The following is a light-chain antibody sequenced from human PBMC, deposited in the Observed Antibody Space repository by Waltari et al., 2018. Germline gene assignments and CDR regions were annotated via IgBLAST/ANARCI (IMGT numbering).Light chain of an antibody. CDR3: HQSYKAPQT. CDR1: QSISTA. Sequence: DIQMTQSPSSLSASVGDRVTITCRASQSISTALSWYLQKPGKAPKLLSYAASLLQDGVPSRFRGSGSGTDFTLTISNLQPEDFATYFCHQSYKAPQTFGGGTRLEIK. J-gene: IGKJ4*01. V-gene: IGKV1-39*01. CDR2: AAS.